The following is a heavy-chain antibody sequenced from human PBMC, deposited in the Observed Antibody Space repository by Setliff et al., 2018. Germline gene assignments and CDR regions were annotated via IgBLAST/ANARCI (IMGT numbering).Heavy chain of an antibody. CDR1: GGSISSHY. V-gene: IGHV4-59*08. Sequence: PSETLSLTCTVSGGSISSHYWSWIRQPPGKGLEWIGSIYYSGSTYYNPSLKSRVTISVDTSKNQFSLKLSSVTAADTAVYYCARPYGSGSYYNLDDAFDIWGQGTMVTVSS. J-gene: IGHJ3*02. CDR3: ARPYGSGSYYNLDDAFDI. D-gene: IGHD3-10*01. CDR2: IYYSGST.